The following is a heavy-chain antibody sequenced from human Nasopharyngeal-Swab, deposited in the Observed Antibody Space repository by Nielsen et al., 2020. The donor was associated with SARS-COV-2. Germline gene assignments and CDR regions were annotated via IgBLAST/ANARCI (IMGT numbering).Heavy chain of an antibody. D-gene: IGHD3-3*01. CDR1: GLPFNNYN. Sequence: AWAGSGLPFNNYNFNWVRQAPGKGLEWVSSISSSSYIYYADSVKGRFTISRDNAKNSLYLQMNSLRAEDTAVYYCARDGLDYDFWSAYFMDVWGRGTTVTVSS. CDR3: ARDGLDYDFWSAYFMDV. CDR2: ISSSSYI. V-gene: IGHV3-21*01. J-gene: IGHJ6*02.